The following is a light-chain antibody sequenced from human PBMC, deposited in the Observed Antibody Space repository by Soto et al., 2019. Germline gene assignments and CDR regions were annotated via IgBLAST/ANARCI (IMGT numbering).Light chain of an antibody. CDR1: QSIGSW. CDR3: QQYNSYPFT. J-gene: IGKJ3*01. CDR2: KAS. V-gene: IGKV1-5*03. Sequence: DIQMTESPSTLCASVGDRVTVTCRASQSIGSWLAWYQQKPGKAPKLLIYKASSLESGVPSRFSGSGYGTEFNLTISSLQPDDFATYYCQQYNSYPFTFGPGTKVDIK.